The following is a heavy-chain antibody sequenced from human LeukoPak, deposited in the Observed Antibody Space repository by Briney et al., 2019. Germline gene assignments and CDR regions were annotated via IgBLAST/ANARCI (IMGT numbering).Heavy chain of an antibody. CDR1: GFTFDDYA. D-gene: IGHD6-13*01. CDR2: ISWNSGSI. CDR3: AKDKVSYSSSWTLDY. J-gene: IGHJ4*02. V-gene: IGHV3-9*01. Sequence: GGSLRLSCAASGFTFDDYAMHWVRQAPGKGLEWVSGISWNSGSIGYADSVKGRFTISRDNAKNSLYLQMNSLRAEDTALYYCAKDKVSYSSSWTLDYWGQGTLVTVSS.